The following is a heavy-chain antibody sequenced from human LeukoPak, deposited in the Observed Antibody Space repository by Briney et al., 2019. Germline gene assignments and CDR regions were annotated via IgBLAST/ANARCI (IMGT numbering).Heavy chain of an antibody. CDR3: ARPDYDFWSGSPGGNYMDV. D-gene: IGHD3-3*01. J-gene: IGHJ6*03. V-gene: IGHV3-33*01. Sequence: GGSLRLSCAASGFTFSSYGMRWVRQAPGKGLEGVAVIWYDGSNKYYADSVRGRFAISRDNAKNSLYLQMDSLRAEDTAVYYCARPDYDFWSGSPGGNYMDVWGKGTTVTVSS. CDR1: GFTFSSYG. CDR2: IWYDGSNK.